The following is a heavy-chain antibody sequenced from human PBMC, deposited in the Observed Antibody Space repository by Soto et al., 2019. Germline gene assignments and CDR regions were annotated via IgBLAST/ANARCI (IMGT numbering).Heavy chain of an antibody. V-gene: IGHV3-33*01. Sequence: QVQLVESGGGVVQPGRSLRLSCAASGFTFSSYGMHWVRQAPGKGLEWVAVIWYDGSNKYYADSVKGRFTISRDNSKNTLYRQMNSLRAEDTAVYYCAMEFHYYYMDVWGKGTTVTVSS. D-gene: IGHD3-10*01. CDR1: GFTFSSYG. CDR3: AMEFHYYYMDV. J-gene: IGHJ6*03. CDR2: IWYDGSNK.